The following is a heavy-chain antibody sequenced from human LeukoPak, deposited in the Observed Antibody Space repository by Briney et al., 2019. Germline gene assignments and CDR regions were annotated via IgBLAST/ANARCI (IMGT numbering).Heavy chain of an antibody. CDR3: STLWYGA. Sequence: GGSLRLSCAVSGFTFSNAWMYWVRQAPGKGLEWVGRIKSKTDGGTSDYAAPVTGRFTISRDDSKSTLYLQMNSLKTEDTGVNYCSTLWYGAWGQGTLVTVSS. CDR2: IKSKTDGGTS. V-gene: IGHV3-15*01. CDR1: GFTFSNAW. D-gene: IGHD3-10*01. J-gene: IGHJ5*02.